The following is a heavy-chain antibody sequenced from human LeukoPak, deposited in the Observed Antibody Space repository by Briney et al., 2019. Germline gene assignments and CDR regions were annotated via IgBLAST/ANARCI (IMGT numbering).Heavy chain of an antibody. Sequence: PSETLSLTCTASGGSISCYYWSWIRQPAGKGLEWIGSIYTSGSTNYNPSLKSRVTMSADTSKNQSSLKLSSVTAADTAVYYCAREGRRGPVVGSSENFDYWGQGTLVTVSS. CDR2: IYTSGST. CDR3: AREGRRGPVVGSSENFDY. V-gene: IGHV4-4*07. CDR1: GGSISCYY. D-gene: IGHD6-13*01. J-gene: IGHJ4*02.